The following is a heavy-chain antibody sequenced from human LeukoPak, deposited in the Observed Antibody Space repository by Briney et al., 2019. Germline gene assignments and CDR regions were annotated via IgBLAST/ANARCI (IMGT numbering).Heavy chain of an antibody. CDR2: INPNSGGT. CDR1: GYTFTGYY. J-gene: IGHJ5*02. V-gene: IGHV1-2*02. Sequence: AASVTVSCTASGYTFTGYYMHWVRQAPRQGLEWMGWINPNSGGTNYAQKFQGRVTMTRDTSISTAYMELSRLRSDDTAVYCCAKQLGSHRFDPWGQGTLVTVSS. CDR3: AKQLGSHRFDP. D-gene: IGHD1-1*01.